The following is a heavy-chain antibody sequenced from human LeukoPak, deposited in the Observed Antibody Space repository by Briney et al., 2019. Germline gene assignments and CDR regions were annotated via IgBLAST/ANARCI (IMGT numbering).Heavy chain of an antibody. CDR2: ISSSSSYI. J-gene: IGHJ4*02. CDR3: ARDVDIVATIAADY. D-gene: IGHD5-12*01. Sequence: GGSLRLSCAASGFTFSSYSMNWVRQAPGKGLEWVSSISSSSSYIYYADSVKGRFTISRDNAKNSLYLQMNSLRAEDTAVYYCARDVDIVATIAADYWGQGTLVTVSS. CDR1: GFTFSSYS. V-gene: IGHV3-21*01.